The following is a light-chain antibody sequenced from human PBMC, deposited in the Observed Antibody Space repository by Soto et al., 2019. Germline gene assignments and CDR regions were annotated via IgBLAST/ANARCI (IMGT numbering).Light chain of an antibody. CDR2: GAS. CDR1: RRGSSSY. CDR3: QQHGSSPPWT. Sequence: EIVLTHSPRTRPLSPGERATLSSRSVRRGSSSYLAWYQQKPGQAPRLLIYGASSRATGIPDRFSGSGSGTDFTLTISSLEPEDFAVYYCQQHGSSPPWTFGQGTQVDIK. J-gene: IGKJ1*01. V-gene: IGKV3-20*01.